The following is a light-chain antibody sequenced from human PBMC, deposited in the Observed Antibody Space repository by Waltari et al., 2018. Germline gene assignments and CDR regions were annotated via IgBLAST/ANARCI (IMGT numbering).Light chain of an antibody. V-gene: IGLV2-23*02. CDR3: CSYAGRGTYV. CDR1: TSDVGNYDL. Sequence: QSALTQPASVSGTPGQSITISCTGTTSDVGNYDLVSWYQHHPGNAPKPRICEVLKRPAGVSSRFSGSKAGSTASLIISGLQPDDEADYYCCSYAGRGTYVFGSGTKVTVL. J-gene: IGLJ1*01. CDR2: EVL.